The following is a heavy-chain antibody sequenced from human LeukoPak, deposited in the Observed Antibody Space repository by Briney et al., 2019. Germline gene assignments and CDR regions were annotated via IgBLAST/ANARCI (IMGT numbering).Heavy chain of an antibody. CDR1: GFTFSDSG. D-gene: IGHD3-10*01. Sequence: GRSLRPSRAASGFTFSDSGMRCASQDARRGLGWVSSISVRGGSTYSADSVKGRFTISRDNSKNTLYLQMNSLRAEDTAIHYCAKVPYSDHGSGRPPFMDVWGQGTTVAVSS. J-gene: IGHJ6*02. CDR2: ISVRGGST. CDR3: AKVPYSDHGSGRPPFMDV. V-gene: IGHV3-23*01.